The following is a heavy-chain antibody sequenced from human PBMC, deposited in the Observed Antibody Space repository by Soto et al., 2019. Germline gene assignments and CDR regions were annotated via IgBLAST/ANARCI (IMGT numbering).Heavy chain of an antibody. Sequence: SGPTLVNPTETLTLTCTVSGFSLSNARMGVSWIRQPPGKALEWLAHIFSNDEKSYSTSLKSRLTISKDTSKSQVVLTMTNMDPVDTATYYCARIPSSSWYLGYYYYYMDVWGKGTTVTVSS. J-gene: IGHJ6*03. CDR1: GFSLSNARMG. V-gene: IGHV2-26*01. CDR3: ARIPSSSWYLGYYYYYMDV. CDR2: IFSNDEK. D-gene: IGHD6-13*01.